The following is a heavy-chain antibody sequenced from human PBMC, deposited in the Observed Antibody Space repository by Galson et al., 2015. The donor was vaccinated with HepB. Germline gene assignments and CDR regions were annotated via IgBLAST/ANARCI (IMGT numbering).Heavy chain of an antibody. J-gene: IGHJ3*02. D-gene: IGHD2-15*01. CDR1: GYSFTSYW. V-gene: IGHV5-51*03. CDR2: IYPGDSDT. Sequence: QSGAEVKKPGESLKISCKGSGYSFTSYWIGWVRQMPGKGLEWMGIIYPGDSDTRYSPSFQGQVTISADKSISTAYLQWGSLKASDTAMYYCARARGVVAATGAFDIWGQGTMVTVSS. CDR3: ARARGVVAATGAFDI.